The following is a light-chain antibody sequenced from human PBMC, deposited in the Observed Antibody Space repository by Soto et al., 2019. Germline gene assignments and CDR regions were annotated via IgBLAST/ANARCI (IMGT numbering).Light chain of an antibody. Sequence: DIQMTQSPSTLSASVGDRVTITCRASRNINFWLAWYQQKPGKAPKVLIYEASNLESGVPSRFSGSGSGTEFTLTISSLQPDDFATYYCQEYSRDFGGGTRVEIK. CDR2: EAS. J-gene: IGKJ4*01. CDR1: RNINFW. V-gene: IGKV1-5*01. CDR3: QEYSRD.